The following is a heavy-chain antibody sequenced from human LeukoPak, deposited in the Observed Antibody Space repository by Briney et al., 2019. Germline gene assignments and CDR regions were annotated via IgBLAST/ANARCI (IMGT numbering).Heavy chain of an antibody. Sequence: GASVKVSCKASGYTFTSYGISWVRQAPGQGLEWMGWISAYNGNTNYAQKFQGRVSMTRDTSTSTAYMELRRLRSDDTAVYYCARARQYSSGWLDIWGQGTMVTVSS. D-gene: IGHD6-19*01. CDR2: ISAYNGNT. CDR3: ARARQYSSGWLDI. J-gene: IGHJ3*02. CDR1: GYTFTSYG. V-gene: IGHV1-18*01.